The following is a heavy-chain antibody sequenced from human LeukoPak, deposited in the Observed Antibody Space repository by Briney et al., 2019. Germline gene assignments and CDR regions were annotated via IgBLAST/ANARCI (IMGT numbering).Heavy chain of an antibody. D-gene: IGHD3-9*01. CDR3: ATYYDILSGYTFDY. Sequence: SETLSLTCTVSGGSISRSDWWSWVRQPPGKGLEWIGEIHDTGSTNYNPPLKSRVTMSLDKSKNQFSLNLNSVTAADTAVYYCATYYDILSGYTFDYWGQGTLVAVSS. CDR1: GGSISRSDW. V-gene: IGHV4-4*02. J-gene: IGHJ4*02. CDR2: IHDTGST.